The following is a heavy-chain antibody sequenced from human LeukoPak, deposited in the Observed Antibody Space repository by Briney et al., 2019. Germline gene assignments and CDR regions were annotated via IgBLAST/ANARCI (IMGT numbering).Heavy chain of an antibody. CDR2: ISYDGSNK. CDR1: GFTFSSYG. J-gene: IGHJ4*02. V-gene: IGHV3-30*18. CDR3: ANSLPDYFDY. Sequence: GGSLRLSCAASGFTFSSYGMHWVRQAPGKGLEWVAVISYDGSNKYYADSVKGRFTISRDNSKNTLYLQMNSLRAEDTAVYYCANSLPDYFDYWGQGTLVTVSS.